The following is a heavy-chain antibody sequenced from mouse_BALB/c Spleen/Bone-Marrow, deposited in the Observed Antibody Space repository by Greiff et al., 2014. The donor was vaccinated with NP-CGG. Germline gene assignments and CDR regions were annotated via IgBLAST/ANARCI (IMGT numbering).Heavy chain of an antibody. CDR3: ARDSLYYYGSSYGYFDV. D-gene: IGHD1-1*01. V-gene: IGHV5-4*02. J-gene: IGHJ1*01. Sequence: EVKLVESGGGLMKPGGSLKLSCAASGFTFSDYYMYWVRQTPEKRLEWVATISNGGSYTYYPDSVKGRFTISRDNAKNNLYLQMSSLKSEDTAMYYFARDSLYYYGSSYGYFDVWGAGTTITVSS. CDR1: GFTFSDYY. CDR2: ISNGGSYT.